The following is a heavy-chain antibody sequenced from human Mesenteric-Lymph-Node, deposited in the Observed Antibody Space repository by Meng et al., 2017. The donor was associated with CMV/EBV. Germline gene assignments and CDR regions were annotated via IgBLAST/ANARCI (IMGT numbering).Heavy chain of an antibody. D-gene: IGHD1-26*01. Sequence: CAVTGFTFSDYYRDWVRQAPGKGLEWVGHSRNKANSHTTEYAASMKGRFTVSRDDSRKTVHLQMDNLKIEDTAVYYCTTGWDQYFDFWGQGALVTVSS. CDR1: GFTFSDYY. CDR3: TTGWDQYFDF. V-gene: IGHV3-72*01. CDR2: SRNKANSHTT. J-gene: IGHJ4*02.